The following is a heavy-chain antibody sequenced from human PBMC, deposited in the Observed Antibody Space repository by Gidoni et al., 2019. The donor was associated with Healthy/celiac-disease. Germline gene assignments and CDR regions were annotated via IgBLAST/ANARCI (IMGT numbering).Heavy chain of an antibody. J-gene: IGHJ5*02. V-gene: IGHV1-69*01. CDR3: ARARGTMVRGVIRATNWFDP. CDR2: MIPIFGTA. D-gene: IGHD3-10*01. Sequence: QVQLVQSGAEVRKPRSSVKVSCKASGGTFSSYAILWVRQAPGQGLEGMGVMIPIFGTANYAQKFQGRVTITADESTSTAYMELSSLRSEDTAVYYCARARGTMVRGVIRATNWFDPWGQGTLVTVSS. CDR1: GGTFSSYA.